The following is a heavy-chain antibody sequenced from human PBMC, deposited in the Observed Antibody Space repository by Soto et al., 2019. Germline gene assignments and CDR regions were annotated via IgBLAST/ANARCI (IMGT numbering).Heavy chain of an antibody. V-gene: IGHV3-23*01. CDR2: MSATGGST. D-gene: IGHD4-17*01. CDR3: VKDQTTWPQGGFDY. J-gene: IGHJ4*02. CDR1: GFTFNNYA. Sequence: PGGSLRLSCAASGFTFNNYAMTWVRQAPGKGLEWVSTMSATGGSTYYADSVKGRFTISRDNSKNTLYLQMNSLRAEDTAVYYCVKDQTTWPQGGFDYWGQGTLVTVSS.